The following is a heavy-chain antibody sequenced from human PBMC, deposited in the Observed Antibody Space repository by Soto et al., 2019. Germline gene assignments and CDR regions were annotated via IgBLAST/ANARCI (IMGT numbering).Heavy chain of an antibody. CDR1: GGTFSSYA. D-gene: IGHD4-4*01. V-gene: IGHV1-69*12. CDR2: IIPIFGTA. Sequence: QVQLVQSGAEVKKPGSSLKFSCKASGGTFSSYAISWVRQAPGQGLEWMGGIIPIFGTANYAQKFQGRVTITADESTCTASMELRSLRSEDTAVYYCARGAATLTYNWFDPWGQGSLVTVSS. J-gene: IGHJ5*02. CDR3: ARGAATLTYNWFDP.